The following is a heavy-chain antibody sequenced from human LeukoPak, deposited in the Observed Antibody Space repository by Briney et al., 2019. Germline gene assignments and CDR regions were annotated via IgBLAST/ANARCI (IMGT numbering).Heavy chain of an antibody. Sequence: SETLSLTCAVYDGSFSGYYWSWIRQPPGKGLEWIGEINHSGSTNYNPSLKSRVTISVDTSKNQFSLKLSSVTAADTAVYYCARGEWFGESTGYYYYYMDVWGKGTTVTVSS. D-gene: IGHD3-10*01. J-gene: IGHJ6*03. CDR1: DGSFSGYY. CDR2: INHSGST. V-gene: IGHV4-34*01. CDR3: ARGEWFGESTGYYYYYMDV.